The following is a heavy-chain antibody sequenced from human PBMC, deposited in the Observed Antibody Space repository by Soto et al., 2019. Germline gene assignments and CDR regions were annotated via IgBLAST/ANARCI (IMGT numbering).Heavy chain of an antibody. J-gene: IGHJ4*02. D-gene: IGHD3-9*01. V-gene: IGHV3-23*01. CDR2: ISGSGGST. CDR3: AKEGYDILTGYYKSFDY. Sequence: GGSLRLSCAASGFTFSSYAMSWVRQAPGKGLEWVSAISGSGGSTYYADSVKGRFTISRDNSKNTLYLQMNSLRAEDTAVYYCAKEGYDILTGYYKSFDYWGQGTLVTVSS. CDR1: GFTFSSYA.